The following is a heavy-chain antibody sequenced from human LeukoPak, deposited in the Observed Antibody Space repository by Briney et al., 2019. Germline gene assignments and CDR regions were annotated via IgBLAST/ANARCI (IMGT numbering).Heavy chain of an antibody. CDR1: GGSISSYY. CDR2: IYSSGST. Sequence: SETLSLTCSVSGGSISSYYWSWIRQPPGKGLEWIGYIYSSGSTNYNPSLKSRVTISGDMSKNQFFLRLSSVTAADTAVYYCVRVVPAARFGMDVWGQGTTVTVSS. J-gene: IGHJ6*02. V-gene: IGHV4-59*01. D-gene: IGHD2-2*01. CDR3: VRVVPAARFGMDV.